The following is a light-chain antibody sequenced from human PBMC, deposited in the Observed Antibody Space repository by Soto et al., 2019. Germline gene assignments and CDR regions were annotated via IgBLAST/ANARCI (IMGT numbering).Light chain of an antibody. Sequence: EIVLTQSPGTLSLSPGERATLSCRASQSVSSSHLAWYQQKPGQAPRLLIYSASSRATGIPDRFSGSGSGTDFTLTISRLEPEDFAVYYCQRYGGFG. J-gene: IGKJ2*03. CDR3: QRYGG. V-gene: IGKV3-20*01. CDR2: SAS. CDR1: QSVSSSH.